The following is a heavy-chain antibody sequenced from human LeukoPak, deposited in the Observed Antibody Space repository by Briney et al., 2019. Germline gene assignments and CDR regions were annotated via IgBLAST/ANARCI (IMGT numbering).Heavy chain of an antibody. D-gene: IGHD5-12*01. CDR1: GGSFSGYY. CDR2: ISHTGRT. J-gene: IGHJ4*02. V-gene: IGHV4-34*01. Sequence: SETLSLTCAVYGGSFSGYYGSWIRQSPGKGLEWIGEISHTGRTNYNPSLKSRVTISVDTSKNQFSLKLSSVTAADTAVYYCARHTYSGYDNFDYWGQGTLVTVSS. CDR3: ARHTYSGYDNFDY.